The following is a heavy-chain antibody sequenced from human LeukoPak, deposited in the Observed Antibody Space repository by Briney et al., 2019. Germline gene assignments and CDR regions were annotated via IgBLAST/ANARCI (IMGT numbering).Heavy chain of an antibody. CDR1: GFTFDDYA. CDR3: ATKRDFGGGMDV. D-gene: IGHD3-3*01. J-gene: IGHJ6*04. Sequence: PGGSLRLSCAASGFTFDDYAMHWVRQAPGKGLEWVSGISWNSGSIGYADSVKGRFTISRDNAKNSLYLQMNSLRAEGTALYYCATKRDFGGGMDVWGKGTTVTVSS. V-gene: IGHV3-9*01. CDR2: ISWNSGSI.